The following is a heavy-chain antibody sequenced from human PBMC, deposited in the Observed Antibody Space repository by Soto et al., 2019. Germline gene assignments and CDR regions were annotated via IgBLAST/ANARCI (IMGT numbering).Heavy chain of an antibody. Sequence: GGSLRLSCAASGFTVSSNYMSWVRQAPGKGLEWVSYISSSSSTIYYADSVKGRFTISRDNAKNSLYLQMNSLRDEDTAVYYCVKGGVRGVIIRVFSNSGFDYWGQGTLVTVSS. CDR3: VKGGVRGVIIRVFSNSGFDY. D-gene: IGHD3-10*01. CDR1: GFTVSSNY. CDR2: ISSSSSTI. J-gene: IGHJ4*02. V-gene: IGHV3-48*02.